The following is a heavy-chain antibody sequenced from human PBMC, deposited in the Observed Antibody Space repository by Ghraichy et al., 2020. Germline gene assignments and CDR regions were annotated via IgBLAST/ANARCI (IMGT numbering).Heavy chain of an antibody. V-gene: IGHV3-7*01. J-gene: IGHJ4*02. CDR1: GFTFSSSW. CDR3: ARRGAYCSSTSCYDYLDY. D-gene: IGHD2-2*01. Sequence: GGSLRLSCAASGFTFSSSWMSWVRQAPGKGLEWVANIKQDGSEKHYVDSVKGRFTISRDNAKNSLYLQMNSLRAEDTAVYHCARRGAYCSSTSCYDYLDYWGQGTLVTVSS. CDR2: IKQDGSEK.